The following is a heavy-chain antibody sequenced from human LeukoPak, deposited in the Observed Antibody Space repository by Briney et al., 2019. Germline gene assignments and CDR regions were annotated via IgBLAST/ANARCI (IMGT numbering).Heavy chain of an antibody. CDR2: INPNSGGT. J-gene: IGHJ6*03. Sequence: ASVKVSCKASGYTFTGYYMHWVRQAPGQGLEWMGWINPNSGGTNYAQKFQGRVTMTRDTSISTAYMELSRLRSDDTAVYYCARDLNSSGWFYYYYYYMDVWGKGTTVTVSS. CDR3: ARDLNSSGWFYYYYYYMDV. CDR1: GYTFTGYY. V-gene: IGHV1-2*02. D-gene: IGHD6-19*01.